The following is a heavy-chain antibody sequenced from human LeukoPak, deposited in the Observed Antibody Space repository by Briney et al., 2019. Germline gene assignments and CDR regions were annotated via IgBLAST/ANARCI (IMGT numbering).Heavy chain of an antibody. D-gene: IGHD2-15*01. V-gene: IGHV3-7*01. CDR2: IKQDGSEK. CDR3: AREVHCSGGSCYSGPFDY. Sequence: GGSLRLSCAASGFTFSSYWMSWVRQAPGKGLEWVANIKQDGSEKYYADSVKGRFTISRDNSKNTLYLQMNSLRAEDTAVYYCAREVHCSGGSCYSGPFDYWGQGTLVTVSS. CDR1: GFTFSSYW. J-gene: IGHJ4*02.